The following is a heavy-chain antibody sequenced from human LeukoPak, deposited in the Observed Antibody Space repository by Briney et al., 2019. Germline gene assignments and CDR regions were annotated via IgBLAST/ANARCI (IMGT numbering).Heavy chain of an antibody. CDR3: ASGAIGYCSSTSCYQSREDP. CDR1: GGSISSSSYY. V-gene: IGHV4-39*07. Sequence: PSETLSLTCTVSGGSISSSSYYWGWIRQPPGKGLEWIGSIYYSGSTNYNPSLKSRVTISVDTSKNQFSLKLSSVTAADTAVYYCASGAIGYCSSTSCYQSREDPWGQGTLVTVSS. CDR2: IYYSGST. J-gene: IGHJ5*02. D-gene: IGHD2-2*01.